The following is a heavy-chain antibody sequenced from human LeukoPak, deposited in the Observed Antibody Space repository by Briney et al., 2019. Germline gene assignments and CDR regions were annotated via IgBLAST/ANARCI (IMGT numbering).Heavy chain of an antibody. V-gene: IGHV1-18*01. D-gene: IGHD6-25*01. CDR1: GYTFTSYG. J-gene: IGHJ5*02. Sequence: ASVKVSCKASGYTFTSYGISWVRQAPGQGLEWMGWISAYNGNTNYAQKLQGRVTMTTDTSTSTAYMELRSLRSEDTAVYYCARVGYSRGYGWFDPWGQGTLVTVSS. CDR2: ISAYNGNT. CDR3: ARVGYSRGYGWFDP.